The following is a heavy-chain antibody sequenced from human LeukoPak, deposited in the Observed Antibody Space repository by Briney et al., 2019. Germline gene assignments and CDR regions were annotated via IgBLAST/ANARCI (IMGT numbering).Heavy chain of an antibody. Sequence: GGSLRLSCAASGFTFSGYTMNWVRQAPGKGLEWVSSISSSSSYIYYADSVKGRFTISRDNAKNSLYLQMNSLRAEDTAVYYCAREVHSYGLLESYYFDCWGQGTLVTVSS. V-gene: IGHV3-21*01. CDR3: AREVHSYGLLESYYFDC. J-gene: IGHJ4*02. D-gene: IGHD5-18*01. CDR2: ISSSSSYI. CDR1: GFTFSGYT.